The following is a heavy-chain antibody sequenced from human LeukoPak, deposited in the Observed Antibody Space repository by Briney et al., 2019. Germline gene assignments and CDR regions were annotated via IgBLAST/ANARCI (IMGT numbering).Heavy chain of an antibody. CDR3: ARAIGYSSVFDY. CDR2: ISYSGST. V-gene: IGHV4-59*01. CDR1: RGSISSYF. Sequence: SETLSLTCTVSRGSISSYFWSWIRQPPGKGLEWIGYISYSGSTNYNPSLKSRVTASVDTSKNQFSLRLTSVTAADTAVYYCARAIGYSSVFDYWGQGTLVTVSS. J-gene: IGHJ4*02. D-gene: IGHD6-19*01.